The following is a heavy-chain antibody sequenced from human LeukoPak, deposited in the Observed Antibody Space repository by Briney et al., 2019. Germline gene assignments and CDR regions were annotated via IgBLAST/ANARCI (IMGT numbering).Heavy chain of an antibody. CDR1: GVSFSGYY. CDR2: INHSGST. D-gene: IGHD3-22*01. V-gene: IGHV4-34*01. J-gene: IGHJ4*02. Sequence: SETLSLTCAVYGVSFSGYYWSWIRQPPGKGLEWIGEINHSGSTNYNPSLKSRVTISVDTSKNQFSLKLSSVTAADAAVYYCARGGDYDSSGYGDYWGQGTLVTVSS. CDR3: ARGGDYDSSGYGDY.